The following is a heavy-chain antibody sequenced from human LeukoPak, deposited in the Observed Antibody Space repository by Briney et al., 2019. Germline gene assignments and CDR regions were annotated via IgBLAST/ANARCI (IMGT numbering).Heavy chain of an antibody. CDR1: GFTFSSYW. Sequence: GGSLRLSCAASGFTFSSYWMHWVSQAPGKGLAWVSRINTDGSSTSYADSVKGRFTISRDNAKNTLYLQMNSLRAEDTALYYCAKGGYYDSSGSPGAFDIWGQGTMVTVSS. D-gene: IGHD3-22*01. V-gene: IGHV3-74*01. J-gene: IGHJ3*02. CDR3: AKGGYYDSSGSPGAFDI. CDR2: INTDGSST.